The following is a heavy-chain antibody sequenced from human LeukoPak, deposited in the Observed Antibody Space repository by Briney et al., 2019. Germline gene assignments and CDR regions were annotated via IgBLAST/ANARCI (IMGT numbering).Heavy chain of an antibody. CDR2: ISVYNGNT. CDR1: GYTFTHYI. V-gene: IGHV1-18*01. Sequence: ASVKVSCKASGYTFTHYIINWVRQAPGQGLEWMGWISVYNGNTNYAQKLQGRVTMTTDTSTSTAYMELRSLRSDDTAVYYCARDQLSRGVWFDPWGQGTLVTVSS. CDR3: ARDQLSRGVWFDP. D-gene: IGHD1-1*01. J-gene: IGHJ5*02.